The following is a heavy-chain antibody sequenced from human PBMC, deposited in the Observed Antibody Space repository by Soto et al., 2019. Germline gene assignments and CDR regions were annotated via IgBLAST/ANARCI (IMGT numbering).Heavy chain of an antibody. Sequence: PSETLSLTCDVSGDFLTTYYWSWIRQSPGKGLEWIGYIFYGGHTNYNPSLRGRATISVDTSKNQFSLKLSSVTAADTAVYYCARSPQYSSGWNGGFDYWGQGTLGTVS. V-gene: IGHV4-59*01. CDR2: IFYGGHT. CDR3: ARSPQYSSGWNGGFDY. D-gene: IGHD6-19*01. J-gene: IGHJ4*02. CDR1: GDFLTTYY.